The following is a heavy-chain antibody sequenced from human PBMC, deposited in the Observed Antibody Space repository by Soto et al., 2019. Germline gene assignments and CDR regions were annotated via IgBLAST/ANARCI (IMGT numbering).Heavy chain of an antibody. Sequence: QTRPLTCDISGDSVSSDSTAWNWIRQSPSRGLEWLGRTYYKSKWFYNYAVSVRSRIAIKSDTSKNQFSLQLNSVTPEDTAVYFCGRGHQCLLYRCQGTLVTV. D-gene: IGHD2-8*01. J-gene: IGHJ4*02. CDR2: TYYKSKWFY. CDR3: GRGHQCLLY. V-gene: IGHV6-1*01. CDR1: GDSVSSDSTA.